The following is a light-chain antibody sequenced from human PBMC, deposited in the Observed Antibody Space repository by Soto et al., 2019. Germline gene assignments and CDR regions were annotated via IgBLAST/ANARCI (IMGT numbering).Light chain of an antibody. Sequence: EIVMTQSPATLSVSPGERATLSCRASQSVSSNLAWYQQKPGQAPRLLIYGASTRATGIPARFSGSGSGTEFPLTISSLQSGDFAVYYCQQYNNWAMYTFGQGTKLEIK. CDR2: GAS. J-gene: IGKJ2*01. V-gene: IGKV3D-15*01. CDR3: QQYNNWAMYT. CDR1: QSVSSN.